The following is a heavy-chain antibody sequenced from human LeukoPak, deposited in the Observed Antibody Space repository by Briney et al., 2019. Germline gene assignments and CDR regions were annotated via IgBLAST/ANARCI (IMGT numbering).Heavy chain of an antibody. D-gene: IGHD3-22*01. J-gene: IGHJ4*02. CDR2: INTNTGNA. CDR3: ARSLSDFTLIVVTQREGYFDY. CDR1: GYTFTSYE. V-gene: IGHV7-4-1*02. Sequence: ASVKVSCKASGYTFTSYEMNWVRQTPGQGLEWMGWINTNTGNATYAQGFTGRFVFSSDTSVSTAYLQISSLKAEDTAVYYCARSLSDFTLIVVTQREGYFDYWGQGTLVTVSS.